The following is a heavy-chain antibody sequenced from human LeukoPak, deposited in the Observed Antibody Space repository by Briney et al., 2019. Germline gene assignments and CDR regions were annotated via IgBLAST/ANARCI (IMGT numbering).Heavy chain of an antibody. J-gene: IGHJ4*02. Sequence: PSETLSLTCAVYGGSFSGYYWSWIRQPPGKGLEWIGEINHSGSTNHNPSLKSRVTISVDKSKNQFSLKLSSVTAADTAVYYCARVSYYDSSGNRGAFDYWGQGTLVTVSS. CDR2: INHSGST. CDR1: GGSFSGYY. CDR3: ARVSYYDSSGNRGAFDY. V-gene: IGHV4-34*01. D-gene: IGHD3-22*01.